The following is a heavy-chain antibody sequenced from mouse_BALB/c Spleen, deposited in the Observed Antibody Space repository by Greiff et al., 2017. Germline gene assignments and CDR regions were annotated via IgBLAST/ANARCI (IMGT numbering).Heavy chain of an antibody. CDR2: IYPYNGGT. CDR1: GYTFTDYN. J-gene: IGHJ3*01. V-gene: IGHV1S29*02. D-gene: IGHD2-1*01. Sequence: VQLKESGPELVKPGASVKISCKASGYTFTDYNMHWVKQSHGKSLEWIGYIYPYNGGTGYNQKFKSKATLTVDNSSSTAYMELRSLTSEDSAVYYCARDGNYPFAYWGQGTLVTVSA. CDR3: ARDGNYPFAY.